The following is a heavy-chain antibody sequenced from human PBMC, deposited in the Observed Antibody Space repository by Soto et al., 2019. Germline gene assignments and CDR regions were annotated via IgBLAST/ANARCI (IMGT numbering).Heavy chain of an antibody. CDR2: ISSSSSYI. CDR1: GCTFSSYS. Sequence: GGSLRLSCAASGCTFSSYSMNWVRQAPGKGLEWVSSISSSSSYIYYADSVKGRFTISRDNAKNSLYLQMNSLRAEDTAVYYCATWYYYDSSGYYYSPDYWGQGTLVTVSS. CDR3: ATWYYYDSSGYYYSPDY. J-gene: IGHJ4*02. V-gene: IGHV3-21*01. D-gene: IGHD3-22*01.